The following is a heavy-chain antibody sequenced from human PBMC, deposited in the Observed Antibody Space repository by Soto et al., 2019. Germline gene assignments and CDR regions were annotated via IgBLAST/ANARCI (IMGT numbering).Heavy chain of an antibody. J-gene: IGHJ5*02. CDR2: IYWDDAK. V-gene: IGHV2-5*02. CDR3: AHGLYVDTWSPLDA. Sequence: QITLNESGPTVVKPTQTLTLTCTFSGFSFTSEGVGVAWIRQPPGKALEWLGFIYWDDAKRYSPSLKSRLTITKDTPKDEVVLTMANMDPVDTATYYCAHGLYVDTWSPLDAWCQGTLVTVSS. D-gene: IGHD3-9*01. CDR1: GFSFTSEGVG.